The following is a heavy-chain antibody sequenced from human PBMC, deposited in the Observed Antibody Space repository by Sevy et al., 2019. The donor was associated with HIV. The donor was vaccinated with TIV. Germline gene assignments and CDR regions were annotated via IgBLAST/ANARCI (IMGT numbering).Heavy chain of an antibody. Sequence: GGSLRLSCSASGFSFFNAWMSWVRQAPGKGLEWIGRIRSETDGGTTEYTASVKGRFSISRDDSKDTLYLQMNSLKTEDTAVYYCATERWGFFDSITRYLLPYFHSWGQGTLVTVSS. D-gene: IGHD3-10*01. J-gene: IGHJ4*02. CDR3: ATERWGFFDSITRYLLPYFHS. CDR1: GFSFFNAW. CDR2: IRSETDGGTT. V-gene: IGHV3-15*01.